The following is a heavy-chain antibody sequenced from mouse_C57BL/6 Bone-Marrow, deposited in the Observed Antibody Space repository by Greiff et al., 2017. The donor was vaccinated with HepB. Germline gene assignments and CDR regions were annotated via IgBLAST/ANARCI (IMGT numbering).Heavy chain of an antibody. CDR2: IYPGSGSN. CDR3: AREGWLLRGGFAY. D-gene: IGHD2-3*01. CDR1: GYTFTSYW. Sequence: QVQLQQPGAELVKPGASVKMSCKASGYTFTSYWITWVKQRPGQGLEWIGDIYPGSGSNNYNEKFKSKATLTVDTSSSTAYMQLSSLTSEDSAVYYCAREGWLLRGGFAYWGQGTLVTVSA. V-gene: IGHV1-55*01. J-gene: IGHJ3*01.